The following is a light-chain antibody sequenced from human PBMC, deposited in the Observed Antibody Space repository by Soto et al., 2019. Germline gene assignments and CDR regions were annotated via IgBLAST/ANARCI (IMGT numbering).Light chain of an antibody. J-gene: IGLJ1*01. CDR3: QSADSSGTYYV. Sequence: SYDLTRPPSVSVSPGQTARITCSGDALPKQYAYWYQQQPGQAPVLVIYKDSERPSGIPERFSGSSSGTTVTLTISGVQAEDEADYYCQSADSSGTYYVFGTGSKVTVL. CDR2: KDS. V-gene: IGLV3-25*02. CDR1: ALPKQY.